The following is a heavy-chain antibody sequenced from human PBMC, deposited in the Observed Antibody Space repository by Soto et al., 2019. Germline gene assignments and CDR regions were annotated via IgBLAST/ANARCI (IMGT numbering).Heavy chain of an antibody. CDR2: INSDGSTT. CDR3: ARDAYYDMGV. CDR1: GFTFSTDW. J-gene: IGHJ6*02. Sequence: DVQLVESGGGLVQPGGSLRLSCAASGFTFSTDWMHWVRQAPGKGLVWVSRINSDGSTTNYADSVKGRFTISRDNAKNTLYLQMNSLRAEDTAVYYCARDAYYDMGVWGQGTTVTVSS. V-gene: IGHV3-74*01.